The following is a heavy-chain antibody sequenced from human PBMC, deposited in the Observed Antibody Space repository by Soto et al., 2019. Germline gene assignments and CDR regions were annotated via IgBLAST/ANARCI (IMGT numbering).Heavy chain of an antibody. V-gene: IGHV2-5*02. CDR1: AFSLSTGGVG. J-gene: IGHJ6*02. D-gene: IGHD2-21*02. Sequence: QLTLKESGPTLVKPTQPLTLTCTFSAFSLSTGGVGVGWIRQPPGKALEWLALIYWDDDKRYSPSLRSRLTITQDTSKKRVVLTMTNMDPVDTATYYCIQSRCGGDCLQSYASYYYYGMDVWGQGTTVTVSS. CDR3: IQSRCGGDCLQSYASYYYYGMDV. CDR2: IYWDDDK.